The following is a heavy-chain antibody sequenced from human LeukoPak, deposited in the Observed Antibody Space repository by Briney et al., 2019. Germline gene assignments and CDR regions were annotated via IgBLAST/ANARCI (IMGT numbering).Heavy chain of an antibody. V-gene: IGHV4-4*08. D-gene: IGHD3-16*02. CDR1: DDSITIYY. CDR2: IYTSGST. CDR3: ARCRIMITFGGVIACDAFDI. J-gene: IGHJ3*02. Sequence: SETLSLTCTVSDDSITIYYWTWIRQPPGKGLEWIGRIYTSGSTNYNPSLKSRVTISVDTSKNQFSLKLSSVTAADTAVYYCARCRIMITFGGVIACDAFDIWGQGTMVTVSS.